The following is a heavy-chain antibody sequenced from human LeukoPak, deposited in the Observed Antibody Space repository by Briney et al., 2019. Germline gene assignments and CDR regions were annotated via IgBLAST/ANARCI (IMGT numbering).Heavy chain of an antibody. CDR3: ARELELWWFDP. V-gene: IGHV4-30-2*01. CDR1: GGSISSGGYS. CDR2: IYHSGST. D-gene: IGHD1-7*01. Sequence: SETLSLTCAVSGGSISSGGYSWSWIRQPPGKGLEWIGYIYHSGSTNYNPSLKSRVTISVDTSKNQFSLKLSSVTAADTAVYYCARELELWWFDPWGQGTLVTVSS. J-gene: IGHJ5*02.